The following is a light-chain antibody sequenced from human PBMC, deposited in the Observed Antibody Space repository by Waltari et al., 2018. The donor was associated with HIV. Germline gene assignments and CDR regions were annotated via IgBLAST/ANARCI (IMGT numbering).Light chain of an antibody. V-gene: IGKV3-11*01. J-gene: IGKJ4*01. CDR1: QSVGNS. CDR3: QQRTDWLLT. CDR2: DAS. Sequence: EIVLTQSPVTLSLSPGERATLSCRASQSVGNSLAWYQQKPGQTPRLLIYDASNRASGIPARFSGSGSGTDVTLTISSLEPGDFAVYYCQQRTDWLLTFGGGTNLEIK.